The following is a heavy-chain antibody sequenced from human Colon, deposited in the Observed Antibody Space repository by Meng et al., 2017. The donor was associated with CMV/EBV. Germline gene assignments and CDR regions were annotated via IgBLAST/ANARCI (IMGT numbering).Heavy chain of an antibody. CDR1: GYTFTSFG. Sequence: ASVKVSCKASGYTFTSFGISWVRQAPGQGLEWMGWISAYNGDTNCAQNLQGRVTMTTDTSTNTAYMELRSLRSDDTAIYYCAREGSTNCCPMDVWGQGTTVTVSS. CDR2: ISAYNGDT. CDR3: AREGSTNCCPMDV. J-gene: IGHJ6*02. D-gene: IGHD2-2*01. V-gene: IGHV1-18*01.